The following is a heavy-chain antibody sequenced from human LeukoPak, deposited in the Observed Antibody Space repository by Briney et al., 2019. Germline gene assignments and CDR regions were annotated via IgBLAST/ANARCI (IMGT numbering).Heavy chain of an antibody. CDR1: GYTFTSYY. J-gene: IGHJ4*02. V-gene: IGHV1-46*03. CDR3: APTRWAAAGLDY. Sequence: ASVKVSCKASGYTFTSYYMHWVRQAPGQGLEWMGIINPSGGSTSYAQKFQGRVTMTRDTSTSTVYMELSSLRSEDTAVYYCAPTRWAAAGLDYWGQGTLVTVSS. CDR2: INPSGGST. D-gene: IGHD6-13*01.